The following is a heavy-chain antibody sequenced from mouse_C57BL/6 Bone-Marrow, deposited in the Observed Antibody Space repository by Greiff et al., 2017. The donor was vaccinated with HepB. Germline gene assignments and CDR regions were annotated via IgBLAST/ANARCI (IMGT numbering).Heavy chain of an antibody. J-gene: IGHJ3*01. CDR2: ISNGGGST. Sequence: VQLKEFGGGLVQPGGSLKLSCAASGFTFSDYYMYWVRQTPEKRLEWVAYISNGGGSTYYPDTVKGRFTISRDNAKNTLYLQMSRLKSEDTAMYYCARAPLAYWGQGTLVTVSA. CDR1: GFTFSDYY. CDR3: ARAPLAY. V-gene: IGHV5-12*01.